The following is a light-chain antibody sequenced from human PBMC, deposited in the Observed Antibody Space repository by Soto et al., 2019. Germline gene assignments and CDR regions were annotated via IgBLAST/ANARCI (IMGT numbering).Light chain of an antibody. J-gene: IGLJ2*01. CDR1: SRDVGGYNY. Sequence: QSALTQPASVSGSPGQSITISCTGTSRDVGGYNYVSWYQQHPGKAPKLMIYDVSNRPSGVSNRFSGSKSGNTASLTISGLQAEDEADYYCSSYTSRSPVVFGGGTKLTVL. V-gene: IGLV2-14*01. CDR3: SSYTSRSPVV. CDR2: DVS.